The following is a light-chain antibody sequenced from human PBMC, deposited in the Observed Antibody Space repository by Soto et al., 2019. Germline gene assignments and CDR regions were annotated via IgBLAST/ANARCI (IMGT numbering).Light chain of an antibody. Sequence: SYELTQPPSVSVSPGQTASITCSGDKLGDKYACWYQQKPGQSPVLVIYQDGKRPSGIPERFSGSNSGNTATLTISGTQAMDEADYYCQAWDSSTADVFGTGTKLTVL. J-gene: IGLJ1*01. CDR3: QAWDSSTADV. CDR2: QDG. CDR1: KLGDKY. V-gene: IGLV3-1*01.